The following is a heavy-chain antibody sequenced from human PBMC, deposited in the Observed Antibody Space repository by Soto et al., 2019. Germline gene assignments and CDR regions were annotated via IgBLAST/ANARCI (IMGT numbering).Heavy chain of an antibody. CDR1: GGSISSYY. CDR3: ARQGFGPLHGLVDV. Sequence: QVQLQESGPGLVKPSETLSLSCTVSGGSISSYYWSWFRQSPGKRMEWIGYVHHSWGSSYNPSLQSRAAIPLDTSQSQFSLKVTSVPATVTAVYYCARQGFGPLHGLVDVWGQGTTVTVSS. J-gene: IGHJ6*02. CDR2: VHHSWGS. D-gene: IGHD3-10*01. V-gene: IGHV4-59*08.